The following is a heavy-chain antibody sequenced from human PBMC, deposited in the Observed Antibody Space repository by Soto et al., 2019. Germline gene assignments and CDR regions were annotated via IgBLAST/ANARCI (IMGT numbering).Heavy chain of an antibody. CDR3: ARLVGAYQHYIDY. J-gene: IGHJ4*02. CDR1: GFTFSSNS. Sequence: EVQLVGSGGGLVKPGGSLRLSCAASGFTFSSNSMIWVRQDPGKGLEWVSYIDSTSMHIYYADSVKGRFTITRDNAKKSVYLQMTSLRAEDTAVYYCARLVGAYQHYIDYWGQGTLVTVSS. D-gene: IGHD1-26*01. CDR2: IDSTSMHI. V-gene: IGHV3-21*02.